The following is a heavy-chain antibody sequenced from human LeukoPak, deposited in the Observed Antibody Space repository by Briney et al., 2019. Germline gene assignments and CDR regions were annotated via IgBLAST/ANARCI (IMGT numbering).Heavy chain of an antibody. CDR3: AGGVVAALDFDY. CDR2: IYYSGST. J-gene: IGHJ4*02. V-gene: IGHV4-59*01. CDR1: GGSISSYY. D-gene: IGHD2-15*01. Sequence: SETLSLTCTVSGGSISSYYWSWIRQPPGKGLKWIGYIYYSGSTNYNPSLKSRVTISVDTSKNQSSLKLSSVTAADTAVYYCAGGVVAALDFDYWGQGTLVTVSS.